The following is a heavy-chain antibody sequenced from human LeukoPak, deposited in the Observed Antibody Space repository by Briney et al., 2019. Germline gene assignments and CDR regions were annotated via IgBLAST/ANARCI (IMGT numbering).Heavy chain of an antibody. CDR2: IIPIFGTA. V-gene: IGHV1-69*06. CDR1: GGTFSSYA. CDR3: ARDFQSSWELLGVGYWFDP. D-gene: IGHD1-26*01. J-gene: IGHJ5*02. Sequence: GASVKVSCKASGGTFSSYAISWVRQAPGQGLEWMGGIIPIFGTANYAQKFQGRVTITADKSTSTAYMELSSLRSEDTAVYYCARDFQSSWELLGVGYWFDPWGQGTLVTVSS.